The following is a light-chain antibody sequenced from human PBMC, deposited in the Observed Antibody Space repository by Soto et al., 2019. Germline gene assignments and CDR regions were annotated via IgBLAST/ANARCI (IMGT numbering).Light chain of an antibody. V-gene: IGKV3-15*01. CDR2: GTS. J-gene: IGKJ2*01. CDR3: QRYNNWPYT. Sequence: EIVMTQSPVALSVSRGERAALSCRASQSVGRYFAWYQQRPGQAPRVLIYGTSTRATGVPAWFSGSGSGTDFTLTISSLQSEAFAVYYCQRYNNWPYTFGQGTRLEIK. CDR1: QSVGRY.